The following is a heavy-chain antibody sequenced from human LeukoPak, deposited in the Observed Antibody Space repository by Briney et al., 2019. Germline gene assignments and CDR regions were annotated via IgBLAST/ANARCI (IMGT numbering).Heavy chain of an antibody. D-gene: IGHD1-1*01. Sequence: PSETLSLTCTVSGYSISSGYYWGWIRQPPGKGLEWIGSIYHSGSTYYNPSLKSRVTISVDTSKNQFSLKLSSVTAADTAVYYCARDSGTNSDYWGQGTLVTVSS. CDR1: GYSISSGYY. CDR2: IYHSGST. V-gene: IGHV4-38-2*02. J-gene: IGHJ4*02. CDR3: ARDSGTNSDY.